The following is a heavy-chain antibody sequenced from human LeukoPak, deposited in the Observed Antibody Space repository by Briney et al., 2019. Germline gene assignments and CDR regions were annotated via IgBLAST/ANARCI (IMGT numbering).Heavy chain of an antibody. CDR1: VGSSSGYN. V-gene: IGHV4-34*01. Sequence: PGTLSLTCAVSVGSSSGYNWSWIRQPPRKGLEGIGDISHSASTNSNPSFKSRVTISVDTSKNQSSLKLSPVTAADTAVYYCARGVVGARHFDYWGQGTLVTVSS. D-gene: IGHD1-26*01. CDR3: ARGVVGARHFDY. CDR2: ISHSAST. J-gene: IGHJ4*02.